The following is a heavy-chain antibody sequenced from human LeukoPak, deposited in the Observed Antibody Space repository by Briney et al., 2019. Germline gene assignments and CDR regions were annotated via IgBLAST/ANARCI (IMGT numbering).Heavy chain of an antibody. Sequence: SVKVSCKASGGTFSSYAISWVRQAPGQGLEWMGGIIPIFGTANYAQKFQGRVTMTEDTSTDTAYMELSSLRSEDTAVYYCATAPNWNDAPFDYWGQGTLVTVSS. CDR3: ATAPNWNDAPFDY. CDR2: IIPIFGTA. J-gene: IGHJ4*02. V-gene: IGHV1-69*06. D-gene: IGHD1-20*01. CDR1: GGTFSSYA.